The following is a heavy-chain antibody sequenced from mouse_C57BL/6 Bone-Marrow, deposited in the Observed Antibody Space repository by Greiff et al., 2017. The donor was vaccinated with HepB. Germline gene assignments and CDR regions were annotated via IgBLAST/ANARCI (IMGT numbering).Heavy chain of an antibody. CDR2: IDPETGGT. CDR3: TRRHYYGSSYNY. CDR1: GYTFTDYE. V-gene: IGHV1-15*01. D-gene: IGHD1-1*01. J-gene: IGHJ2*01. Sequence: VQLQQSGAELVRPGASVTLSCKASGYTFTDYEMHWVKQTPVHGLEWIGAIDPETGGTAYNQKFKGKAILTADKSSSTAYMELRSLTSEDSAVYYCTRRHYYGSSYNYWGQGTTLTVSS.